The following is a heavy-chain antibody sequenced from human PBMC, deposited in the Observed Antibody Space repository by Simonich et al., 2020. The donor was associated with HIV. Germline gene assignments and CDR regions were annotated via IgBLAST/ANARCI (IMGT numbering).Heavy chain of an antibody. J-gene: IGHJ1*01. CDR2: INHSGNT. D-gene: IGHD6-13*01. Sequence: QVQLQQWGAGLLKPSETLSLTCAVYGGSFSGYYWSWIRQPPGKGLEWIVEINHSGNTNYNPSLKSRVTISVDTSKNQFSLKLSSVTAADTAVYYCARLTAGGLGEYFQHWGQGTLVTVSS. CDR1: GGSFSGYY. V-gene: IGHV4-34*01. CDR3: ARLTAGGLGEYFQH.